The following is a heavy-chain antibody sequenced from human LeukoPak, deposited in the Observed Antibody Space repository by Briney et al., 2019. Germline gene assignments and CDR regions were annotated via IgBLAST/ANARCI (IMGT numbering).Heavy chain of an antibody. CDR2: ISGSGGST. Sequence: GGSLRLSCAASGFTFSSYAMSWVRQAPGKGLEWVSAISGSGGSTYHADSVKGQFTISRDNSKNTLYLQMNSLRAEDTAVYYCAKDYSGSYYVGDVVDYWGQGTLVTVSS. V-gene: IGHV3-23*01. J-gene: IGHJ4*02. CDR1: GFTFSSYA. CDR3: AKDYSGSYYVGDVVDY. D-gene: IGHD1-26*01.